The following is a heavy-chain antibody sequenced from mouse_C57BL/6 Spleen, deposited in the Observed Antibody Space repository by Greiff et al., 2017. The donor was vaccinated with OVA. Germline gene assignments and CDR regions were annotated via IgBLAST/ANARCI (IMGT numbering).Heavy chain of an antibody. Sequence: EVKVVESGGGLVKPGGSLKLSCAASGFTFSSYTMSWVRQTPEKRLEWVATISGGGGNTYYPDSVKGRFTISRDNAKNTLYLQMSSLRSEDTALYYCARQGGYDYDNFDYWGQGTTLTVSS. J-gene: IGHJ2*01. CDR3: ARQGGYDYDNFDY. CDR2: ISGGGGNT. D-gene: IGHD2-4*01. V-gene: IGHV5-9*01. CDR1: GFTFSSYT.